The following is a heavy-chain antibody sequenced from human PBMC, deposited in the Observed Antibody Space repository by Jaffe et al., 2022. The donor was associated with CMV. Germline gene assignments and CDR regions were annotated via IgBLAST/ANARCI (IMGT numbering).Heavy chain of an antibody. V-gene: IGHV4-34*01. J-gene: IGHJ6*02. CDR2: INHSGST. Sequence: QVQLQQWGAGLLKPSETLSLTCAVYGGSFSGYYWSWIRQPPGKGLEWIGEINHSGSTNYNPSLKSRVTISVDTSKNQFSLKLSSVTAADTAVYYCAGSSPPGSHYYGSGSYLGAGLGSGMDVWGQGTTVTVSS. D-gene: IGHD3-10*01. CDR3: AGSSPPGSHYYGSGSYLGAGLGSGMDV. CDR1: GGSFSGYY.